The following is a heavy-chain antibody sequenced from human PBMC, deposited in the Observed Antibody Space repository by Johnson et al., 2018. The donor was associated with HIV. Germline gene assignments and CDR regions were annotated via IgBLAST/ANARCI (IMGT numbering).Heavy chain of an antibody. Sequence: MLLVESGGGLVQPGGSLRLSCTATGFNFSSNWMNWVRQAPGKGLEWVANIKGDGSEKYYVDSVRGRFTISRDNAKNSLYLQMSSLRAEDTAVYYCARSYPGSASVYRDAVDIWGQWTMVTVSS. V-gene: IGHV3-7*02. D-gene: IGHD4-11*01. CDR3: ARSYPGSASVYRDAVDI. J-gene: IGHJ3*02. CDR2: IKGDGSEK. CDR1: GFNFSSNW.